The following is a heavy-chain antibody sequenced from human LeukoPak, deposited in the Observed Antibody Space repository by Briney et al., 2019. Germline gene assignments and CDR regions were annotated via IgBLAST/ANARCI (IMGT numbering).Heavy chain of an antibody. CDR1: GYSISSGYY. D-gene: IGHD2-8*01. J-gene: IGHJ4*02. CDR3: SRLSGYCTNGVCYTAFDY. CDR2: IYHSGST. Sequence: SETLSLTRAVSGYSISSGYYWGWIRQPPGKGLEWIATIYHSGSTYYNPSLKSRVTISVDTSKNQLSLKLSSVTAADTAVYFCSRLSGYCTNGVCYTAFDYWGQGTLVTVSS. V-gene: IGHV4-38-2*01.